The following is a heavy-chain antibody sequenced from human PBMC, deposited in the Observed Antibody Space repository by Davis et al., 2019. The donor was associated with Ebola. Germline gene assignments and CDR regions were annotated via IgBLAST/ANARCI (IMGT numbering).Heavy chain of an antibody. CDR2: ISYDGSNK. V-gene: IGHV3-30-3*01. CDR1: GFTFSSYA. CDR3: AKARYGGKGEGLFDY. Sequence: PGGSLRLSCAASGFTFSSYAMHWVRQAPGKGLEWVAVISYDGSNKYYADSVKGRFTISRDNSKNTLYLQMNSLRAEDTAVYYCAKARYGGKGEGLFDYWGQGTLVTVSS. J-gene: IGHJ4*02. D-gene: IGHD4-23*01.